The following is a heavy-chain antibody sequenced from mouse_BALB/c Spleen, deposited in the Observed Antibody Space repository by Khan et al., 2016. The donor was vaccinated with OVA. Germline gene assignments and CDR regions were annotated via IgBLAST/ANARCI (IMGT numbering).Heavy chain of an antibody. CDR3: ATQPGDYEGSGMDY. Sequence: EVELVESEGGLVKPGGSLKLSCAASGFTFSSYGMSWVRETPDKWLEWVATISSGGTYTYYPDSLTGRFPISRDNAKITLYLHMSSLKSEDTAMYNCATQPGDYEGSGMDYWGQGTSFTVSS. CDR2: ISSGGTYT. D-gene: IGHD2-13*01. J-gene: IGHJ4*01. CDR1: GFTFSSYG. V-gene: IGHV5-6*01.